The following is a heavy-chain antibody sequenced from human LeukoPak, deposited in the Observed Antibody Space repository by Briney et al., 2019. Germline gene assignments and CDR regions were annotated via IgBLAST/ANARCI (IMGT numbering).Heavy chain of an antibody. J-gene: IGHJ4*02. D-gene: IGHD2-8*01. CDR1: GFIFSSYW. Sequence: GGSLRLSCAASGFIFSSYWMHWVRQAPGKGLVWVSRINSNGSSTGYADSVKGRFTISRDNAKNSLDLHMNSLRTEDTAVYYCARDIVNGPFVTSLESWGQGALVTVSS. CDR2: INSNGSST. V-gene: IGHV3-74*01. CDR3: ARDIVNGPFVTSLES.